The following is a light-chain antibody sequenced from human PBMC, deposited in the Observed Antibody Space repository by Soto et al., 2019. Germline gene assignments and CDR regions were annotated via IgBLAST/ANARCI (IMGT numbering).Light chain of an antibody. J-gene: IGKJ4*01. Sequence: DIPMTQSPSSLSASVGDRVTITCLASQSISSYLNWYQQKPGKAPKLLIYAASSLQSGVPSRFSGSGSGTDFTLTISSLQPEDFATYYCQQLHSYPSTFGGGTKVDI. CDR1: QSISSY. CDR3: QQLHSYPST. V-gene: IGKV1-39*01. CDR2: AAS.